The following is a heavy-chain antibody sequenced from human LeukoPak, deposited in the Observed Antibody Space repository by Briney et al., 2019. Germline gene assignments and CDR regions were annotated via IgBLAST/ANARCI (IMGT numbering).Heavy chain of an antibody. Sequence: GGSLRLSGAASGFTFSGSAMHGVRQASGKGREWVGRIRSKANSYATAYAASVKGRFTISRDDSKNTAYLQMNSLKTEDTAVYYCTTGSGYYYDYWGQGTLVTVSS. CDR2: IRSKANSYAT. V-gene: IGHV3-73*01. D-gene: IGHD3-22*01. CDR3: TTGSGYYYDY. CDR1: GFTFSGSA. J-gene: IGHJ4*02.